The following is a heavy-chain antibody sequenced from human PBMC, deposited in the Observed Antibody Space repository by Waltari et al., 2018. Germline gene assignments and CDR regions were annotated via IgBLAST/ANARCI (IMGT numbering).Heavy chain of an antibody. CDR3: ARGIFSDDNY. V-gene: IGHV3-48*03. D-gene: IGHD3-9*01. CDR2: ISSSGSTR. J-gene: IGHJ4*02. Sequence: EVQLVESGGGLVQPGGSLRLSCAASGFTFSSYEMNWVRQAPGKGLEWLSYISSSGSTRNYSVSVKGRFTISRDNAKNSLYLQMNSLRAEDTAVYYCARGIFSDDNYWGQGTLVTVSS. CDR1: GFTFSSYE.